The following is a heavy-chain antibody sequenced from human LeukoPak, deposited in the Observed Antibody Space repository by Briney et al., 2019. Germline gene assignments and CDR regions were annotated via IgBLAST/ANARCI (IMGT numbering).Heavy chain of an antibody. J-gene: IGHJ4*02. CDR1: GGSISSSRYY. CDR3: ARPQYYDFWSGYYFGR. V-gene: IGHV4-39*01. D-gene: IGHD3-3*01. Sequence: PSETLSLTCTVSGGSISSSRYYWGWIRQPPGKGLEWIGSIYYSGSTYYNPSLKSLVTISVDTSKNPFSLKLSSVTAADTAVYYCARPQYYDFWSGYYFGRWGQGTLVTVSS. CDR2: IYYSGST.